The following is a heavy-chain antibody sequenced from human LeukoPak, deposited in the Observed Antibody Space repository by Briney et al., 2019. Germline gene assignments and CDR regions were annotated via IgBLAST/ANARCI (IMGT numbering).Heavy chain of an antibody. Sequence: GESLKISCKGSGYSFTSYWIGWVRQMPGKGLEWMGIIYPGDSDTRYSPSFQGQVTISADKSISTAYLQWSSLKASDTVMYYCATNSRTPFGVVTYYFDYWGQGTLVTVSS. V-gene: IGHV5-51*01. J-gene: IGHJ4*02. CDR1: GYSFTSYW. CDR3: ATNSRTPFGVVTYYFDY. D-gene: IGHD3-3*01. CDR2: IYPGDSDT.